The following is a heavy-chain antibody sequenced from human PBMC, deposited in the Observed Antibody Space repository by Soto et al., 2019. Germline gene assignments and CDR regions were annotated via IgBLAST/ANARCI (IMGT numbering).Heavy chain of an antibody. CDR1: GFTVSSHN. CDR3: ARSGNYRLDF. Sequence: GGSLRLSCAASGFTVSSHNMNWVRQAPGKGLEWISYISSSGISIYYADSVKGRFTISRDNAKNSLYLQMNSLRAEDTALYYCARSGNYRLDFWGQGTMVTVSS. V-gene: IGHV3-48*01. CDR2: ISSSGISI. J-gene: IGHJ4*02. D-gene: IGHD1-26*01.